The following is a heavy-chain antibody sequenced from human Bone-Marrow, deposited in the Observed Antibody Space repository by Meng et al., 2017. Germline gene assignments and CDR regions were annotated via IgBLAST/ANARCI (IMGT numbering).Heavy chain of an antibody. CDR1: GFTFSSYA. D-gene: IGHD6-13*01. Sequence: GESLKISCAASGFTFSSYAMSWVRQAPGKGLEWVSAISGSGGSTYYADSVKGRFTISRDNSKNTLYLQMNSLRAEDTAVYYCAKDQYSSSWGPVDYFDYWGQGTRVTVSS. CDR2: ISGSGGST. V-gene: IGHV3-23*01. CDR3: AKDQYSSSWGPVDYFDY. J-gene: IGHJ4*01.